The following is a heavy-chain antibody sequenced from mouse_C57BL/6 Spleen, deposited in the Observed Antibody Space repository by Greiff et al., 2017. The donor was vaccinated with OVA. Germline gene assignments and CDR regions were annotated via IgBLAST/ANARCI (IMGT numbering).Heavy chain of an antibody. J-gene: IGHJ4*01. Sequence: QVQLQQPGAELVKPGASVKLSCKASGYTFTSYWMHWVKQRPGQGLEWIGMIHPNSGSTNYNEKFKSKATLTVDKSSSTAYMQLSSLTSEDSSVYYCASPPDYGSSFYAMDYWGQGTSVTVSS. CDR1: GYTFTSYW. CDR3: ASPPDYGSSFYAMDY. CDR2: IHPNSGST. V-gene: IGHV1-64*01. D-gene: IGHD1-1*01.